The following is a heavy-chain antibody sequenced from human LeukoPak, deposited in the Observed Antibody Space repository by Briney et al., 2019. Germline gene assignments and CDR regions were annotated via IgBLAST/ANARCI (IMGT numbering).Heavy chain of an antibody. D-gene: IGHD5-18*01. CDR1: AGSISTYH. J-gene: IGHJ4*02. CDR2: MQSTGNS. V-gene: IGHV4-59*01. CDR3: ARDKQHSYGRYFDH. Sequence: SETLSLTCTVSAGSISTYHWNWIRKSPEKGLEWIGYMQSTGNSDYNPSFKSRVTISVDMSRNQIVLYLSSVTAADTAVYFCARDKQHSYGRYFDHWGQGILVTVSS.